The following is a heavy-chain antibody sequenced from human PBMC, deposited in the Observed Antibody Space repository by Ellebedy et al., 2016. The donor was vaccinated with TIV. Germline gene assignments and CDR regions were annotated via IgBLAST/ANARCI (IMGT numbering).Heavy chain of an antibody. Sequence: AASVKVSCKASGYTLTDYYIHWMRHAPGQGLEWMGIISPSAGSTSYAQKFQGRVTMSRDTSTTTVYMELSSLRSEDTAVYYCARVYGPGTYDYWGQGTLVTVSS. J-gene: IGHJ4*02. V-gene: IGHV1-46*01. CDR2: ISPSAGST. CDR3: ARVYGPGTYDY. CDR1: GYTLTDYY. D-gene: IGHD3-10*01.